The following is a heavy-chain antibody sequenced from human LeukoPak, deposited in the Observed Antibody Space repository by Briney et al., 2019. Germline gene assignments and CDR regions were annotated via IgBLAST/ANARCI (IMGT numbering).Heavy chain of an antibody. CDR3: ARAGGPYGSGSYYCDY. D-gene: IGHD3-10*01. Sequence: SGPTLVNPTQTLTLTCTFSGFSLSTSGVGVGWIRQHPGKGLEWIGYIYYSGSTYYNPSLKSRVTISVDTSKNQFSLKLSSVTAADTAVYYCARAGGPYGSGSYYCDYWGQGTLVTVSS. V-gene: IGHV4-31*03. CDR2: IYYSGST. J-gene: IGHJ4*02. CDR1: GFSLSTSGVG.